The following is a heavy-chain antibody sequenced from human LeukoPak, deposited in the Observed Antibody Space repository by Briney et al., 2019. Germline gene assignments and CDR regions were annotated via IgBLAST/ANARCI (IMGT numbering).Heavy chain of an antibody. V-gene: IGHV1-69*05. CDR3: AREGYYDSSGYFDS. D-gene: IGHD3-22*01. Sequence: SMKVSCKASGGTFSSYAISWVRQAPGQGLEWMGGIIPIFGTANYAQKFQGRVTITTDESTSTAYMELSSLRSEDTAVYYCAREGYYDSSGYFDSWGQGTLVTVSS. J-gene: IGHJ5*01. CDR1: GGTFSSYA. CDR2: IIPIFGTA.